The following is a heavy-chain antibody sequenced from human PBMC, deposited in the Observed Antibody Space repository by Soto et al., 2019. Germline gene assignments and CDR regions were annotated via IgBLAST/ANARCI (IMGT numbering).Heavy chain of an antibody. CDR1: GGSISSSSYY. V-gene: IGHV4-39*01. J-gene: IGHJ6*02. CDR2: IYYSGST. CDR3: ARRSYYDSSVYYYYYGMDV. D-gene: IGHD3-22*01. Sequence: PSETLSLTCTVSGGSISSSSYYWGWIRQPPGKGLEWIGSIYYSGSTYYNPSLKSRVTISVDTSKNQFSLKLSSVTAADTAVYYCARRSYYDSSVYYYYYGMDVWGQGTTVTVSS.